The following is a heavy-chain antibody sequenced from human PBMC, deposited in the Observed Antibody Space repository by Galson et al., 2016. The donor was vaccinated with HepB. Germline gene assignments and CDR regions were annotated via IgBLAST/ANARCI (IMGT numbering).Heavy chain of an antibody. J-gene: IGHJ4*02. CDR3: TRHGTGYSSGWYPDF. Sequence: SLRLSCAASRFTFNNAWMNWVRQAPGKGLEWVGRIRDKSSNYATTYAASVRGRVTISRDDSKSTAYLQMNSLITEDTAVYYCTRHGTGYSSGWYPDFWGQGTLVTVSS. V-gene: IGHV3-73*01. CDR2: IRDKSSNYAT. CDR1: RFTFNNAW. D-gene: IGHD6-19*01.